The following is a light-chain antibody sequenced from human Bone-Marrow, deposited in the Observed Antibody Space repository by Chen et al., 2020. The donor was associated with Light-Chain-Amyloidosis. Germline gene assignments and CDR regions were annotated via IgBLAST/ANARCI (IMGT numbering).Light chain of an antibody. CDR3: SSYTITNTLV. Sequence: QSALPQPASVSRSPGQSITLSCTGTSSDVGGDNHVSWYQQHPDKAPKLMIYEVTNRPSWVPDRFSGSKSDNTASLTISGLQTEDEAYYFCSSYTITNTLVFGSGTRVTVL. J-gene: IGLJ1*01. CDR1: SSDVGGDNH. CDR2: EVT. V-gene: IGLV2-14*01.